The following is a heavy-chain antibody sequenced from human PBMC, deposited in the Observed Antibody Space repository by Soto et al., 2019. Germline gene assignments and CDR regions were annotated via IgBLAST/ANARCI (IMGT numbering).Heavy chain of an antibody. CDR2: IIPMFGSP. CDR3: ARGGFVAGLYNAMDA. J-gene: IGHJ6*01. D-gene: IGHD6-19*01. Sequence: QVQLVQSGADVKKAGSSVKVSCKASGDTLSTNAISWVRQAPGQGLEWMGAIIPMFGSPKYAQKFLGRVTITADNPTSTIYMDMISLTSADTAVYFCARGGFVAGLYNAMDAW. V-gene: IGHV1-69*06. CDR1: GDTLSTNA.